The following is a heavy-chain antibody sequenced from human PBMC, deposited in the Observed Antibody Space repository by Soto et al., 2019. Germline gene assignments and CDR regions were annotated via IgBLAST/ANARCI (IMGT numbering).Heavy chain of an antibody. CDR3: ARDHSSGWVNWFDP. J-gene: IGHJ5*02. D-gene: IGHD3-22*01. V-gene: IGHV4-59*01. Sequence: PSETLSLTCTVSGGSISSYDWSCIRQAPGKKLEWIGYMYSSGATNYNPSLKSRVTMSRDTSKNQFSLKLSSVTTADTAVYYCARDHSSGWVNWFDPWGQGTLVTVSS. CDR2: MYSSGAT. CDR1: GGSISSYD.